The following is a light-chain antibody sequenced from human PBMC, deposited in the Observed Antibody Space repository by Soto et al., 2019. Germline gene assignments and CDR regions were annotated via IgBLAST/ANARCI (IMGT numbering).Light chain of an antibody. CDR3: SSYTSSSTVV. CDR2: EVS. V-gene: IGLV2-14*01. CDR1: SSDVGGYNY. Sequence: QSVLTQPASVSGSPGQSITISCTGNSSDVGGYNYVSWYQQHPGKAPKLMIYEVSNRPSGVSNRFSGSKSGNTASLTISGLQAEDEADYYCSSYTSSSTVVFGGGTKLTVL. J-gene: IGLJ2*01.